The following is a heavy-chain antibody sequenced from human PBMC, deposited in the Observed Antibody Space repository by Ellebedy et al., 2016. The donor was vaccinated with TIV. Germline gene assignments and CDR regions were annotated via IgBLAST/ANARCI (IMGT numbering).Heavy chain of an antibody. V-gene: IGHV4-39*01. CDR1: GGSVSSSNYY. J-gene: IGHJ6*02. D-gene: IGHD3-10*01. CDR3: ARIWFGDLFSPEGDV. CDR2: IYYTGTT. Sequence: SETLSLXCNVSGGSVSSSNYYWAWIRQRPGKGPEWIANIYYTGTTFYNPSLKSRVTISVDTSKNQFSLNLSSVTAADTALYYCARIWFGDLFSPEGDVWGQGTTVTVSS.